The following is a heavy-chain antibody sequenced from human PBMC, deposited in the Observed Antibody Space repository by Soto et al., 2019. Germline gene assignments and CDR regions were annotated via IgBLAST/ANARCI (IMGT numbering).Heavy chain of an antibody. CDR2: ISGSGGST. J-gene: IGHJ4*02. D-gene: IGHD6-19*01. V-gene: IGHV3-23*04. CDR3: AKWNFIAVAGTGGAFDY. CDR1: GFTFSTYA. Sequence: VQVVESGGGVVQPGRSLRLSCAASGFTFSTYAMHWVRQAPGKGLEWASGISGSGGSTYDADSVKGRFTISRDNSKNTLYLQMNSLRVEDTAVYYCAKWNFIAVAGTGGAFDYWGQGTLVIVSS.